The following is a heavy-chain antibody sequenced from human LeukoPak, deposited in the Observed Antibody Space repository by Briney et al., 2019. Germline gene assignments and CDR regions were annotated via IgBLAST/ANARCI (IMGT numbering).Heavy chain of an antibody. CDR3: ARDYYDSSGRLSDAFDI. D-gene: IGHD3-22*01. V-gene: IGHV4-34*01. J-gene: IGHJ3*02. Sequence: PSETLSLTCGVYNVSFSGYYWSWIRQPPGKGLEWIGEINHSGSTNYNPSLKSRVTISVDTSKNQFSLKLSSVTAADTAVYYCARDYYDSSGRLSDAFDIWGQGTMVTVSS. CDR1: NVSFSGYY. CDR2: INHSGST.